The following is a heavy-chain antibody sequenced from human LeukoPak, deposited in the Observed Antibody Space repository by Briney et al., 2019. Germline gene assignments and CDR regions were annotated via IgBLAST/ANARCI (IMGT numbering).Heavy chain of an antibody. J-gene: IGHJ4*02. CDR2: ISSSGSTI. CDR3: ARLHVDIVATTPDY. V-gene: IGHV3-11*01. D-gene: IGHD5-12*01. CDR1: GFTFSDYY. Sequence: GGSLRLSCAASGFTFSDYYMSWIRQAPGKGLEWVSYISSSGSTIYYADSVRGRFTISRDNSKNSLYLQMNRLRAEDTAVYYCARLHVDIVATTPDYWGQGTLVTVSS.